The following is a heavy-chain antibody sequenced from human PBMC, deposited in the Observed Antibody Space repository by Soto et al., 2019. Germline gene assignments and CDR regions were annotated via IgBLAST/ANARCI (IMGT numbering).Heavy chain of an antibody. Sequence: GGSLRLSCAASGFTFSSYCMHWVRQAPGKGLEWVAVIWYDGSNKYYAASVKGRFTISRDNSKNTLYLQMNSLRAEDTAVYYCARGSRVLLGFGELFDYWGQGTLATDSP. CDR3: ARGSRVLLGFGELFDY. J-gene: IGHJ4*02. CDR1: GFTFSSYC. CDR2: IWYDGSNK. D-gene: IGHD3-10*01. V-gene: IGHV3-33*01.